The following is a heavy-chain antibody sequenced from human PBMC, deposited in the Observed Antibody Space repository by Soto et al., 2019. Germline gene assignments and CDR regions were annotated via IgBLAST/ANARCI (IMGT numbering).Heavy chain of an antibody. V-gene: IGHV4-4*02. CDR3: ERIVYDTRLNYMYFEF. CDR2: IFHDGTA. Sequence: SETLSLTCAVSGVSISSGNWWTWVRQSPQRGLEYIGEIFHDGTANYYPSFERRVAISVDTSKNQFSLKLTSVTAADTAIYFCERIVYDTRLNYMYFEFWGQGTLVTVSS. J-gene: IGHJ4*02. CDR1: GVSISSGNW. D-gene: IGHD3-10*01.